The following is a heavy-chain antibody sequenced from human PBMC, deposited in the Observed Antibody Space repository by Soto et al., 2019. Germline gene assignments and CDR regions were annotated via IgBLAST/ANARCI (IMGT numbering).Heavy chain of an antibody. CDR2: IKSKSAGETT. J-gene: IGHJ2*01. D-gene: IGHD1-26*01. CDR1: GFPFTGAW. V-gene: IGHV3-15*07. Sequence: EVQLVESGGSLVKPGKSLRLSCVGSGFPFTGAWMHWVRQAPGKGLEWVGRIKSKSAGETTDYAAPVKGRFTISRDDSKTTLFLQMNDLKFDDAAMYYCAWEGPSWYLALWGRGTLVTVSS. CDR3: AWEGPSWYLAL.